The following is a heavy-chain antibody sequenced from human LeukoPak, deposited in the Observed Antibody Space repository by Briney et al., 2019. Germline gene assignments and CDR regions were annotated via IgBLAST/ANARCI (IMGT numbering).Heavy chain of an antibody. CDR2: IYSGGTT. CDR1: GFTFSSY. CDR3: ARDRRDGYCLGH. J-gene: IGHJ4*02. D-gene: IGHD5-24*01. Sequence: PGGSLRLSCAASGFTFSSYMSWVRPTPGKGLEWVSGIYSGGTTYYADSVKGRVTISRDSSKNTLYLQMNSLRAEDTAVYYCARDRRDGYCLGHWGQGTLVTVSS. V-gene: IGHV3-66*01.